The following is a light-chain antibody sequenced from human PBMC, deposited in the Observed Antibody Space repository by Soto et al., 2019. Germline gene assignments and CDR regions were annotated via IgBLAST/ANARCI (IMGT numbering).Light chain of an antibody. CDR2: DVS. Sequence: QSALTQPASVSGSPGQSITISCTGTGSDVGGYNYVSWYQQHPGKAPKLMIYDVSNRPSGVSNRFSGSKSGNTASLTFSGLQAEDEADYYCSSYTSSSTPYVFGTGTKVTVL. CDR3: SSYTSSSTPYV. J-gene: IGLJ1*01. CDR1: GSDVGGYNY. V-gene: IGLV2-14*01.